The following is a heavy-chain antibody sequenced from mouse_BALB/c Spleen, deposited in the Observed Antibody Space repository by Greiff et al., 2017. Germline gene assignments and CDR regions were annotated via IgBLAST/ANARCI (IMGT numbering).Heavy chain of an antibody. CDR1: GYSFTGYY. J-gene: IGHJ3*01. CDR2: INPYNGAT. V-gene: IGHV1-31*01. CDR3: ANDYGFAY. D-gene: IGHD2-4*01. Sequence: EVQLQQSGPELVKPGASVKISCKASGYSFTGYYMHWVKQSHVKSLEWIGRINPYNGATSYNQNFKDKASLTVDKSSSTAYMELHSLTSEDSAVYYCANDYGFAYWGQGTLVTVSA.